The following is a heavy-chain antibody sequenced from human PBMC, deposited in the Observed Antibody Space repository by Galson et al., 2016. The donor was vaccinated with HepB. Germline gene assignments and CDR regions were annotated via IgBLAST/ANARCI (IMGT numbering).Heavy chain of an antibody. V-gene: IGHV4-4*01. CDR1: GFSLSSYW. CDR3: AREDWYFDL. CDR2: VDHNGGT. J-gene: IGHJ2*01. Sequence: SLRLSCAASGFSLSSYWMSWVRQPPGKGLEWVGEVDHNGGTNFNPSLKSRVTMSLDTSKNQFSLKLSSVTAADTAVYFCAREDWYFDLWGRGTLVTVSS.